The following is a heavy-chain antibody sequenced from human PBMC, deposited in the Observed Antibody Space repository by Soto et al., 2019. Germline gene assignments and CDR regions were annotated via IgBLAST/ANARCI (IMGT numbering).Heavy chain of an antibody. CDR3: ARVGDFWSGYGKNWFDP. CDR2: ISAYNGNT. D-gene: IGHD3-3*01. V-gene: IGHV1-18*04. Sequence: ASVKVSCKASGYTFTSYGISWVRQAPGQGLEWMGWISAYNGNTNYAQKLQGRVTMTTDTSTSTAYMELRSLRSDDTAVYYCARVGDFWSGYGKNWFDPWGQGTLVTVSS. CDR1: GYTFTSYG. J-gene: IGHJ5*02.